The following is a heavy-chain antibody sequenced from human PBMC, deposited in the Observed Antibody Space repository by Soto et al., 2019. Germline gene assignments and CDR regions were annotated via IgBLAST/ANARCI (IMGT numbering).Heavy chain of an antibody. D-gene: IGHD2-8*02. J-gene: IGHJ5*02. Sequence: SETLSLTCTVSGGSISSNFYYWAWIRQPPGKGLEWIGTIYYNGSTYYNPSLKSRVTISVDTSKNQFSLKVSSVTAADTSVYYCASGGTWGQGTLVTVSS. CDR3: ASGGT. V-gene: IGHV4-39*01. CDR2: IYYNGST. CDR1: GGSISSNFYY.